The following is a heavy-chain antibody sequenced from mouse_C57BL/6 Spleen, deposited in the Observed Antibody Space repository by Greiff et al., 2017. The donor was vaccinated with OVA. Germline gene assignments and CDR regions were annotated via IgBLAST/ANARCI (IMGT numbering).Heavy chain of an antibody. V-gene: IGHV1-50*01. CDR1: GYTFTSYW. D-gene: IGHD1-1*01. CDR2: IDPSDSYT. CDR3: ARSGSIYYYAMDY. J-gene: IGHJ4*01. Sequence: QVQLQQPGAELVKPGASVKLSCKASGYTFTSYWMQWVKQRPGQGLEWIGEIDPSDSYTNYNQKFKGKATLTVDTSSSTAYMPLSSLTSEDSAVYYCARSGSIYYYAMDYWGQGTSVTVSS.